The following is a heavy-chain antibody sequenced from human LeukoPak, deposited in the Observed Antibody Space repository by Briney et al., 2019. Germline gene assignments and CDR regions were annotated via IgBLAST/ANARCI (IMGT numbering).Heavy chain of an antibody. Sequence: PGGSLRLSCSASGFTFSSYAMHWVRQAPGKGLEYVSAISSNGGSTYYADSVKGRFTISRDNSKNTLYLQMSSLRAEDTAVYYCVKDWSYSVQLWLMSDYWGQGTLVTVSS. CDR3: VKDWSYSVQLWLMSDY. J-gene: IGHJ4*02. CDR1: GFTFSSYA. D-gene: IGHD5-18*01. V-gene: IGHV3-64D*06. CDR2: ISSNGGST.